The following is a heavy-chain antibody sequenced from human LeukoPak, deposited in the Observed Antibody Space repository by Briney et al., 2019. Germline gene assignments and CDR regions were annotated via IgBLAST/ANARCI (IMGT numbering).Heavy chain of an antibody. CDR3: ARVDPISVTTLDY. CDR1: GFTFSSYW. D-gene: IGHD4-17*01. V-gene: IGHV3-7*01. J-gene: IGHJ4*02. CDR2: IKQDGSEK. Sequence: GGSLRLSCAASGFTFSSYWMSWVRQAPRKGLEWVANIKQDGSEKYYVDSVKGRFTISRDNAKNSLYLQMNSLRAEDTAVYYCARVDPISVTTLDYWGQGTLVTVSS.